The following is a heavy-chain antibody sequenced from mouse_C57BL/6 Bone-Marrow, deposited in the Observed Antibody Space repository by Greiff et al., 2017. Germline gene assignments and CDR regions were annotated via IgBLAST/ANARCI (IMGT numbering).Heavy chain of an antibody. D-gene: IGHD1-1*01. CDR3: AGRERRWGDY. Sequence: EVQVVQSGGDLVKPGGSLKLSCAASGFTFSSYGMSWVRQTPDKRLEWVATISSGGSYTYYPDNVKGRFTISRDNAKNTLYLQMSSLKSEDTAMYYCAGRERRWGDYWGQGTSVTVSS. V-gene: IGHV5-6*01. CDR1: GFTFSSYG. J-gene: IGHJ4*01. CDR2: ISSGGSYT.